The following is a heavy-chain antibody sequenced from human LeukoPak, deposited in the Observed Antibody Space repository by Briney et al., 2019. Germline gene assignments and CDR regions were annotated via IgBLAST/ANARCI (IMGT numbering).Heavy chain of an antibody. J-gene: IGHJ4*02. V-gene: IGHV4-39*07. CDR1: GGSISSSSYY. CDR3: ARSSYYGSGSYYNY. CDR2: IYYSGST. D-gene: IGHD3-10*01. Sequence: SETLSLTCTVSGGSISSSSYYSGWIRQPPGKGLEWIGSIYYSGSTYYNPSLKSRVTISVDTSKNQFSLKLSSVTAADTAVYYCARSSYYGSGSYYNYWGQGTLVTVSS.